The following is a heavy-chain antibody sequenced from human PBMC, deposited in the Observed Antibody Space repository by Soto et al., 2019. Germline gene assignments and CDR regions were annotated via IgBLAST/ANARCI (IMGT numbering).Heavy chain of an antibody. V-gene: IGHV3-21*01. CDR2: ISSSSSYI. CDR3: ARDLYGDGGD. CDR1: GFTFSSYS. J-gene: IGHJ4*02. D-gene: IGHD4-17*01. Sequence: EVQLVESGGGLVKPGGSLRLSCAASGFTFSSYSMNWVRQAPGKGLEWVSSISSSSSYIYYADSVKGRFTISRDNAKNSLDLQLNRLRAEDTAVYYCARDLYGDGGDWGQGTLVTVSS.